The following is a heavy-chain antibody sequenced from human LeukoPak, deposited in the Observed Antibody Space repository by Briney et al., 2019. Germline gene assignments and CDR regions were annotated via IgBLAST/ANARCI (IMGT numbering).Heavy chain of an antibody. J-gene: IGHJ4*02. CDR2: IYTSGST. CDR3: ARGPPNGHDDSSGYYVPACFEN. D-gene: IGHD3-22*01. CDR1: GDSISNFY. Sequence: PSETLSLTCTVSGDSISNFYWSWIRQPAGKGLEWIGRIYTSGSTNYNPSLKSRVTISVDTSKNQFSLKVRSVTAADTAVYYCARGPPNGHDDSSGYYVPACFENWGQGTLVTVSS. V-gene: IGHV4-4*07.